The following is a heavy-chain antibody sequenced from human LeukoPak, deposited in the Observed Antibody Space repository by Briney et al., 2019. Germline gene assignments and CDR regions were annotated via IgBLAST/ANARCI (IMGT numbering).Heavy chain of an antibody. Sequence: ASVKVSCKASGYTFTGYYIYWVRQAPGQGLEWMGWINPNSGGTNNAQKFQGRVTMTMDTSISTAYMDLSRLRSDDTAVYYCARNLGATSGYFDYWGQGILVTVSS. D-gene: IGHD1-26*01. CDR1: GYTFTGYY. J-gene: IGHJ4*02. V-gene: IGHV1-2*02. CDR3: ARNLGATSGYFDY. CDR2: INPNSGGT.